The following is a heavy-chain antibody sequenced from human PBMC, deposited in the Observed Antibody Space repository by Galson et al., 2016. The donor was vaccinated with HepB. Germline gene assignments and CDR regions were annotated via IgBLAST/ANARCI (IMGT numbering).Heavy chain of an antibody. V-gene: IGHV4-39*01. CDR2: VYYGGTT. J-gene: IGHJ5*02. Sequence: SETLSLTCVVSGDSITSSSYYWGWIRQPPGKGLEWIGTVYYGGTTYYNPSLRSRVTISVDTSRNQFSLRLNSVTAADTAVYYCARTHYDFWSGTNHNYFDPWGQGSLVTVSS. CDR3: ARTHYDFWSGTNHNYFDP. D-gene: IGHD3-3*01. CDR1: GDSITSSSYY.